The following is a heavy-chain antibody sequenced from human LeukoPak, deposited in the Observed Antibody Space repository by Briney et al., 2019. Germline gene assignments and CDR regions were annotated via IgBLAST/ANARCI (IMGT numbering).Heavy chain of an antibody. CDR2: IIPIFGTA. Sequence: ASVKVSCKTSGYTFTSYGISWVRQAPGQGLEWMGGIIPIFGTANYAQKFQGRVTITADESTSTAYMELSSLRSEDTAVYYCARGEQQLALDYWGQGTLVTVSS. CDR3: ARGEQQLALDY. D-gene: IGHD6-13*01. J-gene: IGHJ4*02. V-gene: IGHV1-69*13. CDR1: GYTFTSYG.